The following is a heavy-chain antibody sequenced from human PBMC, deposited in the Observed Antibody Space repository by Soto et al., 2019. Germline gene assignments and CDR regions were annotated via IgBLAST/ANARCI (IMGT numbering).Heavy chain of an antibody. J-gene: IGHJ4*02. V-gene: IGHV3-9*01. CDR3: VKDKYSSSSAPAFDF. Sequence: ELQLVESGGGLVPPGRSLRLSCATSGFNFEDHAMHWVRQAPGKGLQWVSGISWTRDSVGYADSVKGRFIISRDNAKKSLNLEMNSLRGDDTALYYCVKDKYSSSSAPAFDFWGQGTLVTVSS. CDR1: GFNFEDHA. CDR2: ISWTRDSV. D-gene: IGHD6-6*01.